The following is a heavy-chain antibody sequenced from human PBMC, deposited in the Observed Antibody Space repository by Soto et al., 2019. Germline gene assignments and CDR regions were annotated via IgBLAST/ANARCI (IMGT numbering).Heavy chain of an antibody. V-gene: IGHV3-7*01. J-gene: IGHJ6*02. Sequence: PGGSLRLSCAASGFTFSSYRMSWVRQAPGKGLEWVANIKQDGSEKYYVDSVKGRFTISRDNAKNSLYLQMNSLRAEDTAVYYCARVAVAGAIFYYYYGMDVWGQGTTVTVSS. CDR3: ARVAVAGAIFYYYYGMDV. D-gene: IGHD6-19*01. CDR1: GFTFSSYR. CDR2: IKQDGSEK.